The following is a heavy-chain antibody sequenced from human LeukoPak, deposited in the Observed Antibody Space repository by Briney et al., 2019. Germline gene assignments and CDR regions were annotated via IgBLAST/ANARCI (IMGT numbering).Heavy chain of an antibody. Sequence: SGTLSLTCTVSGDSINSLDLWSWVRQPPGKGLEWIGEIYHSGSTNYNPSLKSRVTISVDKSKNQFSLKLSSVTAADTAVYYCARGEGVGATPYNWFDPWGQGTLVTVSS. V-gene: IGHV4-4*02. J-gene: IGHJ5*02. CDR3: ARGEGVGATPYNWFDP. D-gene: IGHD1-26*01. CDR2: IYHSGST. CDR1: GDSINSLDL.